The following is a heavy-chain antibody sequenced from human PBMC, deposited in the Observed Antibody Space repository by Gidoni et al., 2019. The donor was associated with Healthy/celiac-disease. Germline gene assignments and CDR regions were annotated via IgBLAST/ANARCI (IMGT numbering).Heavy chain of an antibody. J-gene: IGHJ6*02. D-gene: IGHD3-16*01. CDR2: INPNSGGT. Sequence: QVQLLHSGPEVKKPGASVQVSCTASSYTFTGHSLHWVRPAPGQGPEWMAWINPNSGGTNYAQKFQGRVTVTRDSSISTAYMEVTRLRSDDTAVYYCARWGRGAVPPHYYYGMDVWGRGTTVTVS. CDR1: SYTFTGHS. V-gene: IGHV1-2*02. CDR3: ARWGRGAVPPHYYYGMDV.